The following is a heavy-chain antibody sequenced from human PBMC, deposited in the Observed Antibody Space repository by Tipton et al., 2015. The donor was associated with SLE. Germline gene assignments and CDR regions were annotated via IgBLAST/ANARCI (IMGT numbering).Heavy chain of an antibody. CDR3: ARETLTGTITF. CDR2: FFYSEST. V-gene: IGHV4-39*07. J-gene: IGHJ1*01. D-gene: IGHD1-7*01. CDR1: GGSFSNDY. Sequence: TLSLTCSVSGGSFSNDYWSWIRQPPGKGLEWIGSFFYSESTYYYNPSLKSRITMFLDTSKNQFSLSLSSVTAADTAMYYCARETLTGTITFWGQGTLVTVSS.